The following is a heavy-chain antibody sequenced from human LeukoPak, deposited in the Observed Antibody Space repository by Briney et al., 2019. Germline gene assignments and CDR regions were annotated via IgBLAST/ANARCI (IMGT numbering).Heavy chain of an antibody. Sequence: GGSLRLSCAASGFTFSNFWMHWVRQAPGKGLVWVSRVDNDENDTKYADSVKGRFTISRDNARNSLYLDMNSLRAEDTAVYYCAREGLYSNNWYPGYYYMDVWGKGTTVTVSS. J-gene: IGHJ6*03. CDR1: GFTFSNFW. CDR2: VDNDENDT. CDR3: AREGLYSNNWYPGYYYMDV. D-gene: IGHD6-13*01. V-gene: IGHV3-74*03.